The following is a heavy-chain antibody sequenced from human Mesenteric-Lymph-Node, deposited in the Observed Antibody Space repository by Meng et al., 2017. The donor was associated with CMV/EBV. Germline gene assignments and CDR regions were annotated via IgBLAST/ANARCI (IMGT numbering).Heavy chain of an antibody. Sequence: SAKVSCKASSGTFSSYAISWVRQAPGQGLGWMGGIIPIFGTANYAQKFQGRVTITTDESTSTAYMELSSLRSGDTAVYYCARGSNIVVVTAAGVWYFDLWGRGTLVTVSS. D-gene: IGHD2-2*01. V-gene: IGHV1-69*05. J-gene: IGHJ2*01. CDR1: SGTFSSYA. CDR2: IIPIFGTA. CDR3: ARGSNIVVVTAAGVWYFDL.